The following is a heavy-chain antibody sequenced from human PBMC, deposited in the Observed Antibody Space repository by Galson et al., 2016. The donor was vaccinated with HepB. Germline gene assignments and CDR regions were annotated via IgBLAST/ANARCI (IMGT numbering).Heavy chain of an antibody. CDR2: MYYSGST. V-gene: IGHV4-39*01. J-gene: IGHJ6*03. Sequence: SETLSLTCNVSGGSISGSNYYWGWIRQPPGRGLEWIGSMYYSGSTNYNPSLESRVTISVDTSKNHLSLSLSSVTAADTAVYYCATGIVVAGRMYYYYMDVCGKGTSVTVPS. CDR1: GGSISGSNYY. CDR3: ATGIVVAGRMYYYYMDV. D-gene: IGHD6-19*01.